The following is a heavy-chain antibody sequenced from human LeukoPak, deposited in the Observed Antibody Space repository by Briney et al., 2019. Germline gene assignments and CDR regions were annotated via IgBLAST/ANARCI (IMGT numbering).Heavy chain of an antibody. CDR1: GFTFSSYS. D-gene: IGHD4-17*01. CDR2: ISSSSSTI. Sequence: PGGSLRLSCAASGFTFSSYSMNWVRQAPGKGLEWVSYISSSSSTIYYADSVKGRFTISRDNAKNSLYLQMNSLRAEDTAVYYCARAYVDGNGDYGYFDYWGQGTLVTVSS. V-gene: IGHV3-48*04. CDR3: ARAYVDGNGDYGYFDY. J-gene: IGHJ4*02.